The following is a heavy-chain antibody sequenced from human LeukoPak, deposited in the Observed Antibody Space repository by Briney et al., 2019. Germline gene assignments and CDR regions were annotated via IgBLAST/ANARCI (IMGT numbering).Heavy chain of an antibody. Sequence: VASVKVSCKASGGTFSSYAISWVRQAPGQGLEWMGGIIPIFGTANYAQKFQGRVTITADKSTSTAYMELSSLRSEDTAVYYCARPTYYYDSGGLALDYWGQGTLVTVSS. CDR1: GGTFSSYA. D-gene: IGHD3-22*01. V-gene: IGHV1-69*06. CDR3: ARPTYYYDSGGLALDY. CDR2: IIPIFGTA. J-gene: IGHJ4*02.